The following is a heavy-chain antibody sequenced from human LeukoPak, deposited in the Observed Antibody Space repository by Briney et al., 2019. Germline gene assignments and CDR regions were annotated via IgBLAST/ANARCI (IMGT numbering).Heavy chain of an antibody. Sequence: GGSLRLSCTASGFTFSSYAMSWVRQAPGKGLEWVANINQDGSEKYCVDSLKGRFTISRDNAENSLYLQMNSLRAEDTAVYYCARDGHYTIYELRFDYWGQGALVTVSS. D-gene: IGHD5/OR15-5a*01. J-gene: IGHJ4*02. V-gene: IGHV3-7*01. CDR1: GFTFSSYA. CDR3: ARDGHYTIYELRFDY. CDR2: INQDGSEK.